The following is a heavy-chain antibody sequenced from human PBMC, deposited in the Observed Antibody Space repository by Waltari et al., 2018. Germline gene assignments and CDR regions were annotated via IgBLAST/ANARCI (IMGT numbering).Heavy chain of an antibody. CDR3: ATGTTVVTPVAFDI. J-gene: IGHJ3*02. CDR2: IYYSGST. V-gene: IGHV4-39*01. Sequence: QLQLPESGPGLVKPSETLSLTCTVSGGSISSSSYYWGWLRQPPGKGLEWIGSIYYSGSTYYNPSLKSRVTISVDTSKNQFSLKLSSVTAADTAVYYCATGTTVVTPVAFDIWGQGTMVTVSS. CDR1: GGSISSSSYY. D-gene: IGHD4-17*01.